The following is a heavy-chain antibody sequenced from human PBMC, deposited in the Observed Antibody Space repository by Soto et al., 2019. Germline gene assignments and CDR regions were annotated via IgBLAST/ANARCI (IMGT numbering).Heavy chain of an antibody. D-gene: IGHD1-26*01. CDR2: ISYDGSNK. V-gene: IGHV3-30-3*01. J-gene: IGHJ4*02. CDR1: GFTFSSYA. Sequence: GGSLRLSCAASGFTFSSYAMHWVRQAPGKGLEWVAVISYDGSNKYYADSVKGRFTISRDNSKNTLYLQMNSLRAEDTVVYYCAREFSGSYFDYWGQGTLVTVSS. CDR3: AREFSGSYFDY.